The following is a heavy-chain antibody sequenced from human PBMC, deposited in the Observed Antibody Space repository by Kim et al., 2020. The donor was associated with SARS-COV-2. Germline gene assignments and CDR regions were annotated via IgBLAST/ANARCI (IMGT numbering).Heavy chain of an antibody. CDR1: GFTFSSYA. V-gene: IGHV3-23*03. J-gene: IGHJ3*02. CDR2: IYSGGSST. CDR3: AKDEDYGGNSGGAAFDI. Sequence: GGSLRLSCAASGFTFSSYAMSWVRHAPGKGLEWVSVIYSGGSSTYYADSVKGRFTISRDNSKNTLYLQMNSLRAEDTAVYYCAKDEDYGGNSGGAAFDIWGQGTMVTVSS. D-gene: IGHD4-17*01.